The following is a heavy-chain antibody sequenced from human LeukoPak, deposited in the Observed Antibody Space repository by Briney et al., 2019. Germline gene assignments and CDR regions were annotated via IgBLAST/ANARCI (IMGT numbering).Heavy chain of an antibody. J-gene: IGHJ4*02. CDR3: ARGDGSDYYGSGSYGFDY. CDR2: IKQDGSEK. CDR1: KFTFSSYA. V-gene: IGHV3-7*01. D-gene: IGHD3-10*01. Sequence: GGSLRLSCAASKFTFSSYAMSWVRQAPGKGLEWVANIKQDGSEKYYVDSVKGRFTISRDNAKNSLYLQMNSLRAEDTAVYYCARGDGSDYYGSGSYGFDYWGQGTLVTVSS.